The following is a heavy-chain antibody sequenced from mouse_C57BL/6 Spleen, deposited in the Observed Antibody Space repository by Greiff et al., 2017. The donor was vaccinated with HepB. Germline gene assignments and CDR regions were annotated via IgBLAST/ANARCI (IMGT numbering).Heavy chain of an antibody. D-gene: IGHD4-1*01. CDR3: ARWDYGYFDV. CDR2: IYPGSGST. Sequence: QVQLQQPGAELVKPGASVKMSCKASGYTFTSYWITWVKQRPGQGLEWIGDIYPGSGSTNYNEKFKSKATLTVDTSSSTAYMQRSSLTSEDSAVYYCARWDYGYFDVWGTGTTVTVSS. CDR1: GYTFTSYW. V-gene: IGHV1-55*01. J-gene: IGHJ1*03.